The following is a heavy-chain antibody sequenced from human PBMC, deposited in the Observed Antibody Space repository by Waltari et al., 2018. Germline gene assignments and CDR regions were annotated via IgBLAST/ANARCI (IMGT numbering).Heavy chain of an antibody. D-gene: IGHD3-3*01. CDR2: INAGNGNT. J-gene: IGHJ6*02. V-gene: IGHV1-3*01. CDR3: AREGAFTIFGVVRGYYGMDV. CDR1: GYTFTSYA. Sequence: QVQLVQSGAEVKKPGASVKVSCKASGYTFTSYAMHWARQAPGQRLEWMGWINAGNGNTKYSQKFQGRVTITRDTSASTAYMELSSLRSEDTAVYYCAREGAFTIFGVVRGYYGMDVWGQGTTVTVSS.